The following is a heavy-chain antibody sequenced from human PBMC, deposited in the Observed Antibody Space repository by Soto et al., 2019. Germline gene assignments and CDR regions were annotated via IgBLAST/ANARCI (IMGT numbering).Heavy chain of an antibody. CDR3: ARTTVTTRWFDP. CDR2: IYYSGST. V-gene: IGHV4-31*03. Sequence: ASETLSLTCTVSGGSISSGGYYWSWIRQHPGKGLEWIGYIYYSGSTYYNPSLKSRVTISVDTSKNQFSLKLSSVTAADTAVYYCARTTVTTRWFDPWGQGTLVTVSS. J-gene: IGHJ5*02. D-gene: IGHD4-17*01. CDR1: GGSISSGGYY.